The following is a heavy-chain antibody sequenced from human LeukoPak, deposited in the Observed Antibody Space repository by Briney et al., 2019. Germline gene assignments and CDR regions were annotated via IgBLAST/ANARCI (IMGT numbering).Heavy chain of an antibody. CDR1: GFTFSSYA. J-gene: IGHJ4*02. CDR2: ISGSGGST. D-gene: IGHD6-19*01. V-gene: IGHV3-23*01. CDR3: ARVSRVAGALDY. Sequence: PGGSLRLSCAASGFTFSSYAMSWVRQAPGKGLEWVSAISGSGGSTYYADSVKGRFTISRDNSKNTLYLQMNSLRAEDTAVYYCARVSRVAGALDYWGQGTLVTVSS.